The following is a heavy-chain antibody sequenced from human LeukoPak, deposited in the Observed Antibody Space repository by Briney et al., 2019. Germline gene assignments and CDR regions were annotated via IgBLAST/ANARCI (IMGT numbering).Heavy chain of an antibody. V-gene: IGHV3-21*01. D-gene: IGHD7-27*01. CDR1: GFTFSSYS. Sequence: PGGSLRLTCAASGFTFSSYSMNWVRQAPGKGLEWVSSISSSSSYIYYADSVKGRFTISRDNAKNSLYLQMNSLRAEDTAVYYCAREKLGMGDYWGQGTLVTVSS. J-gene: IGHJ4*02. CDR2: ISSSSSYI. CDR3: AREKLGMGDY.